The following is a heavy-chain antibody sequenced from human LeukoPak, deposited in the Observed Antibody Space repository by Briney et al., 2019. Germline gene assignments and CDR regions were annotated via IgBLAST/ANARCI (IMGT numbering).Heavy chain of an antibody. CDR1: GFTFEDYA. V-gene: IGHV3-53*01. D-gene: IGHD1-26*01. CDR2: IYSGGNT. CDR3: ARGIIVRATSFDY. Sequence: GSLRLSCAASGFTFEDYAMHWVRQAPGKGLEGVSVIYSGGNTYYANSVKGRFAISRDNSKNTLSLQMNNLRAEDTAMYYCARGIIVRATSFDYWGQGTLVTVSS. J-gene: IGHJ4*02.